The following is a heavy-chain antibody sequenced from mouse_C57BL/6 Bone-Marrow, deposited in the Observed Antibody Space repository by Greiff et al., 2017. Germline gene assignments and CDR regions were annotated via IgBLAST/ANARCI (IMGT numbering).Heavy chain of an antibody. Sequence: DVQLLESGGGLVKPGGSLKLSCAASGFTFSSYAMSWVRQTPEKRLEWVATISDGGSYTYYPDNVQGRFTISRDTAKNNLYLQMSHLTSEDTAMYDCSWSDYDYGTQFDYWGQGTTLTVSS. CDR1: GFTFSSYA. J-gene: IGHJ2*01. D-gene: IGHD2-4*01. CDR2: ISDGGSYT. V-gene: IGHV5-4*01. CDR3: SWSDYDYGTQFDY.